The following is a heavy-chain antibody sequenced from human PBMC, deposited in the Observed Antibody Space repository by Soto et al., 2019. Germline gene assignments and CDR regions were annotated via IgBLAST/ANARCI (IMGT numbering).Heavy chain of an antibody. Sequence: GGSLRLSCAASGFTFSSYAMNWVRQAPGKGLEWVSVISGSGGSTYYADSVKGRFTISRDNSKNTLYLQMNSLRAEDTAVYYCARAAWFGELLLPWFDPWGQGTLVTSPQ. CDR2: ISGSGGST. D-gene: IGHD3-10*01. CDR3: ARAAWFGELLLPWFDP. V-gene: IGHV3-23*01. J-gene: IGHJ5*02. CDR1: GFTFSSYA.